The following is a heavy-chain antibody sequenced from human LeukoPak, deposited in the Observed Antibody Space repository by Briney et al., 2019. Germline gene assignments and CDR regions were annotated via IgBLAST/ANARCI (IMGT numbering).Heavy chain of an antibody. D-gene: IGHD3-10*01. J-gene: IGHJ3*02. CDR2: ISGSGGST. CDR3: AKDRFAGSALPGI. Sequence: GGSLRLSCTASGFTFSSYAMSWVRQAPGKGLEWVSAISGSGGSTYYADSVKGQFTISRDNSKNTLYLQMNSLRAEDTAVYYCAKDRFAGSALPGIWGQGTMVTVSS. V-gene: IGHV3-23*01. CDR1: GFTFSSYA.